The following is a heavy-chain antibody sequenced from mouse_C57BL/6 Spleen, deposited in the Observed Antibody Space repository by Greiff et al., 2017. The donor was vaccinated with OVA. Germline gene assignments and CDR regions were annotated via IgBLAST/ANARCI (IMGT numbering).Heavy chain of an antibody. Sequence: LVESGAELVRPGASVTLSCKASGYTFTDYEMHWVKQTPVHGLEWIGAIDPETGGTAYNQKFKGKAILTADKSSSTAYMELRSLTSEDSAVYYCTRSTSWGQGTLVTVSA. CDR3: TRSTS. CDR1: GYTFTDYE. J-gene: IGHJ3*01. V-gene: IGHV1-15*01. CDR2: IDPETGGT.